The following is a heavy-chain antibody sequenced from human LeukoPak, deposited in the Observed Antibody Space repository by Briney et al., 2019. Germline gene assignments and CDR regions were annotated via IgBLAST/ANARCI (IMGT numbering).Heavy chain of an antibody. Sequence: PGGSLRLSCAASGFTFATYWMSWVRQAPGKGLEWVALISYDRSDTYYAASVQGRFTISRDNSNNRLFLEMKSPRAEDTAIFYCARAQQYDAFDLWGQGTMVTVSS. CDR1: GFTFATYW. CDR3: ARAQQYDAFDL. D-gene: IGHD6-13*01. CDR2: ISYDRSDT. J-gene: IGHJ3*01. V-gene: IGHV3-30*13.